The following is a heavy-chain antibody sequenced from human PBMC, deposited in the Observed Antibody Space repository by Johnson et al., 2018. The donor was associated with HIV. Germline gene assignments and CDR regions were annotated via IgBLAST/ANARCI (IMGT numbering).Heavy chain of an antibody. CDR3: ARRIGYCSGGSCYSGVAFDI. Sequence: VQLVESGGGVVQPGRSLRLSCAASGFTFSDYYMSWIRQAPGKGLEWVGRIKSKTDGGTTDYAAPVKGRFTISRDNAKNTLYMQMNSLRAEDTALYYCARRIGYCSGGSCYSGVAFDIWGQGTLVTVSS. J-gene: IGHJ3*02. CDR2: IKSKTDGGTT. CDR1: GFTFSDYY. V-gene: IGHV3-15*05. D-gene: IGHD2-15*01.